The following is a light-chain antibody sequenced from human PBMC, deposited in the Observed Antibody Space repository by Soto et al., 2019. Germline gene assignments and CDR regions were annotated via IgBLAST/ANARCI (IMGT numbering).Light chain of an antibody. J-gene: IGLJ1*01. CDR2: EVN. CDR3: CSYADAIYL. CDR1: SSDVGSYNL. Sequence: QSVLTQPASVSGSPGQSITISCTGTSSDVGSYNLVSWYQQHTGKAPKLLIYEVNKRPSGVSNRFSGSKSGNTASLTISGLQDDDEADYYCCSYADAIYLFGTGTKVTVL. V-gene: IGLV2-23*02.